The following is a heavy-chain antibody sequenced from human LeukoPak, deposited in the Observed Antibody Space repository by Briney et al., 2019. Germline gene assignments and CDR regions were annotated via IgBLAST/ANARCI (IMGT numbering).Heavy chain of an antibody. D-gene: IGHD2-21*01. J-gene: IGHJ5*02. Sequence: ASVKVSCKTSGYSFTDYYMHWVRQAPGQGLEWMGWINPKSGGTSSAQKFQGRVTMTRDTSITTVYMEVSWLTSDDTAIYYCARADRLDGGPYLIGPWGQGTLVTVSS. CDR1: GYSFTDYY. CDR3: ARADRLDGGPYLIGP. CDR2: INPKSGGT. V-gene: IGHV1-2*02.